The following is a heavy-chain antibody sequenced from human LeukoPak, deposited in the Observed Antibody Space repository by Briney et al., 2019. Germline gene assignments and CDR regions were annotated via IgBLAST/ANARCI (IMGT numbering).Heavy chain of an antibody. V-gene: IGHV4-38-2*02. Sequence: PSETLSLTCTVSGYSISSGYYWGWIRQPPGEGLEWIGSIYHSGSTYYNASLKSRVTISVDTSKRHFSLKLSSVTAADTAVYYCARIVVRYYMDVWGKGTTVTVSS. CDR3: ARIVVRYYMDV. CDR1: GYSISSGYY. D-gene: IGHD2-2*01. CDR2: IYHSGST. J-gene: IGHJ6*03.